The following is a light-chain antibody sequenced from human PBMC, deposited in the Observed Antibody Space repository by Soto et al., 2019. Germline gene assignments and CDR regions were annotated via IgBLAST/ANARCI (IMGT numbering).Light chain of an antibody. CDR1: PSVTSDW. CDR2: GPI. Sequence: EIVLTQSPGTLSLSPGERVTLSCRASPSVTSDWLAWYRHKPVQAPRLLIYGPISRATGVPDRVSGSGSGTDFTLTINRLEPEDFAVYSCQQYGNFPYTFGKGNTLEIK. V-gene: IGKV3-20*01. J-gene: IGKJ2*01. CDR3: QQYGNFPYT.